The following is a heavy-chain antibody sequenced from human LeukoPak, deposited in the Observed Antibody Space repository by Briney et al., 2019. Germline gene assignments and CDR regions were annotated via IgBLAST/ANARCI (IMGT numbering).Heavy chain of an antibody. J-gene: IGHJ3*02. D-gene: IGHD1-26*01. CDR1: GFTFSSYA. CDR2: ISGSGGST. Sequence: GGSLRLSCAASGFTFSSYAMSWVRQAPGKGPEWVSAISGSGGSTYYADSVKGRFTISRDNSKNTLYLQMNSLRAEDTAVYYCARDLRAGDSASIDIWGQGTMVTVSS. V-gene: IGHV3-23*01. CDR3: ARDLRAGDSASIDI.